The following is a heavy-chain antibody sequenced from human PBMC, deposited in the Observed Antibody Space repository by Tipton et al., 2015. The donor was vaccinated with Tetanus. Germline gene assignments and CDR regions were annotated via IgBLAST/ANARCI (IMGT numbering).Heavy chain of an antibody. D-gene: IGHD1-1*01. J-gene: IGHJ3*02. V-gene: IGHV4-59*01. CDR1: GGSISSYY. CDR3: ARESWNRDAFDI. CDR2: THYSGNT. Sequence: TLSLTCTVSGGSISSYYCSWVRQPPGKGLEWIGHTHYSGNTNYNSSLWSRVTISVDTSKNQFSLKLSSVTAADTAVYYCARESWNRDAFDIWGQGTMVTVSS.